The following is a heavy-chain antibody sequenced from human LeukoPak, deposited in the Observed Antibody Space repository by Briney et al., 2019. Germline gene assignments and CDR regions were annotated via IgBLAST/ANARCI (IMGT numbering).Heavy chain of an antibody. V-gene: IGHV4-59*01. CDR1: GGSISSDF. CDR2: IYYSGST. Sequence: SETLSLTCTVSGGSISSDFWSWIRQPPGKGLEWMGYIYYSGSTNYNPSLKSRVTISVDTSKNQFSLELGSVTAADTADYYCARGDGYNSFWGQGTLVTVSS. D-gene: IGHD5-24*01. J-gene: IGHJ4*02. CDR3: ARGDGYNSF.